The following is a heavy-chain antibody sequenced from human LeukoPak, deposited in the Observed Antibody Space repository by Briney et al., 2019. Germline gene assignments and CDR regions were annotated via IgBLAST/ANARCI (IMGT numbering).Heavy chain of an antibody. J-gene: IGHJ6*02. Sequence: GGSLRLSCAASGFTFSTFAMNWVRQAPGKGLEWVSSIGGSGGNNYYGGSVKGRFTDSRDNSKNTQNLQMNSLGAEDTAVYYCAKAPYCYSGMDVWGQGTTVIVSS. CDR2: IGGSGGNN. CDR1: GFTFSTFA. CDR3: AKAPYCYSGMDV. V-gene: IGHV3-23*01.